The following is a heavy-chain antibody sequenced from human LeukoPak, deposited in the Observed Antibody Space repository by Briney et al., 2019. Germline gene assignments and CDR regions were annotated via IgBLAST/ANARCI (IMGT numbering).Heavy chain of an antibody. CDR1: GFTFSSYT. CDR3: APDPFDS. V-gene: IGHV3-23*01. J-gene: IGHJ4*02. Sequence: PGGSLRLSCAASGFTFSSYTMSWVRQAPGKGLEWVLAIIGSGGNTYYPDSVKGRFTISRDNSKNTLYLQMNSLRAEDTAVYYCAPDPFDSWGQGTLVTVSS. CDR2: IIGSGGNT.